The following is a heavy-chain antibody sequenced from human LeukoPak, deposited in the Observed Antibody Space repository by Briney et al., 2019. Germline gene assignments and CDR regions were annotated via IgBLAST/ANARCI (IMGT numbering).Heavy chain of an antibody. D-gene: IGHD3-22*01. V-gene: IGHV4-31*03. Sequence: SETLFLTCTVSGASFNSDDQYWNWNRQSPGKGLEWIGSIHPSGMLYNNPSLESRVTMSRDTSKNQFSLNLNSVTAADTAVYFCSRGLDSRKLGYWGQGILVTVSS. J-gene: IGHJ4*02. CDR3: SRGLDSRKLGY. CDR1: GASFNSDDQY. CDR2: IHPSGML.